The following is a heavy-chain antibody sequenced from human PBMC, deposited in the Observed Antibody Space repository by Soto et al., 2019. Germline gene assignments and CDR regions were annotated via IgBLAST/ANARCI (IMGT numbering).Heavy chain of an antibody. Sequence: PGGSLRLSCAASGFTFSSYGMHWVRQAPGKGLEWVAVLWYDGSNKYYADSVKGRFTISRDNSKNSLYLQINSLRAEDTAVYYCARDLFPIYCTNGVCPTYYYGMDVWGQGTTVTVSS. CDR2: LWYDGSNK. D-gene: IGHD2-8*01. CDR3: ARDLFPIYCTNGVCPTYYYGMDV. V-gene: IGHV3-33*01. CDR1: GFTFSSYG. J-gene: IGHJ6*02.